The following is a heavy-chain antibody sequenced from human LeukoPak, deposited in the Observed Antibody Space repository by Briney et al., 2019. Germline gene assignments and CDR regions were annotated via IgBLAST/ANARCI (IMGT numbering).Heavy chain of an antibody. J-gene: IGHJ3*02. D-gene: IGHD3-22*01. CDR1: GGTXSSYA. Sequence: VKVSCKAPGGTXSSYAISSARQAPGHGLGWMGRIIPKLEISNYAQKFQGRVTITADKSTTTAYMELSSLRSEDTALYYCASPGHYYDSSGYYRWGALDIWGQGTMVTVSS. CDR3: ASPGHYYDSSGYYRWGALDI. CDR2: IIPKLEIS. V-gene: IGHV1-69*04.